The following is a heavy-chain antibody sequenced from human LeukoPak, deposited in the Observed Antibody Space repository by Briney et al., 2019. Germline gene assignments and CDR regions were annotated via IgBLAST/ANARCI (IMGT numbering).Heavy chain of an antibody. V-gene: IGHV3-21*01. CDR1: GFIFSSYS. J-gene: IGHJ6*03. Sequence: GGSLRLSCAASGFIFSSYSMNWVRQAPGKGLEWVSFISTSSSYIHNADSVKGRFTISRDNAENSLYLQMNSLRAEDTAVYYCARAAIAAARIYYYMDVWGKGTTVTVSS. CDR2: ISTSSSYI. D-gene: IGHD6-13*01. CDR3: ARAAIAAARIYYYMDV.